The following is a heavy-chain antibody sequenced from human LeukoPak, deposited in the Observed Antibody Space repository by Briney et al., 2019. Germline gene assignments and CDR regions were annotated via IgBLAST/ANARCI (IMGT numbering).Heavy chain of an antibody. Sequence: PGGSLRLSCAASGFTFGSYAMYWVRQAPGKGLEWVSGIFGSGGSAHYADSVKGRFTVSRDNSKNTVYLLMDSLRVKDTAIYYCAKTTTGYSSGRYPAWPIDYWGQGTLVTVSS. V-gene: IGHV3-23*01. CDR1: GFTFGSYA. CDR3: AKTTTGYSSGRYPAWPIDY. CDR2: IFGSGGSA. J-gene: IGHJ4*02. D-gene: IGHD6-19*01.